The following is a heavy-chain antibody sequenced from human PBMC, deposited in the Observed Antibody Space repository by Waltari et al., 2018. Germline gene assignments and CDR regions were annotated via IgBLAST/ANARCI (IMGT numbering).Heavy chain of an antibody. D-gene: IGHD3-3*01. CDR3: TSDAFGNSIGGVFDY. CDR2: INWNSGNI. J-gene: IGHJ4*02. CDR1: GFSCADRD. Sequence: EVQLVESGGGLVQPGRSLRLSCVVSGFSCADRDMHWVRQVPGKGLGWVSGINWNSGNIGYADSVKGRFTISRDNAKNSLYLQINSVRTEDTALYYCTSDAFGNSIGGVFDYWGQGTLVNVSS. V-gene: IGHV3-9*01.